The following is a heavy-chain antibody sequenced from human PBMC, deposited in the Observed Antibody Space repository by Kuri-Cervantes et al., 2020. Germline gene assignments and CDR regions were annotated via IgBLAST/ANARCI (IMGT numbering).Heavy chain of an antibody. Sequence: GESLKISCAASGFTFSSYGMHWVRQAPGKGLEWVAVISYDGSNKYYADSVKGRFTISRDNSKNTLYLQMNSLRAEDTDVYYCAGETGGQWGSKNWFDPWGQGTLVTVSS. J-gene: IGHJ5*02. CDR3: AGETGGQWGSKNWFDP. V-gene: IGHV3-30*03. D-gene: IGHD1-14*01. CDR1: GFTFSSYG. CDR2: ISYDGSNK.